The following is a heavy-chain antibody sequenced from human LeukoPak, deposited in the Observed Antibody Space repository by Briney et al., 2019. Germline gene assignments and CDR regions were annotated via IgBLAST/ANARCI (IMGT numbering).Heavy chain of an antibody. CDR3: ARDSGSYFTAFDY. CDR1: GYTFSAYD. J-gene: IGHJ4*02. V-gene: IGHV1-69*13. CDR2: IIPIFGTA. D-gene: IGHD1-26*01. Sequence: SVKVSCKASGYTFSAYDISWMRQAPGQGLEWMGGIIPIFGTANYAQKFQGRVTITADESTSTAYMELSSLRSEDTAVYYCARDSGSYFTAFDYWGQGTLVTVSS.